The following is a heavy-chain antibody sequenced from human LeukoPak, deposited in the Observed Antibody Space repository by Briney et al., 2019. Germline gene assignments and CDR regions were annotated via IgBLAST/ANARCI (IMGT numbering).Heavy chain of an antibody. V-gene: IGHV3-30*04. CDR2: ILYDGSNK. J-gene: IGHJ3*01. CDR3: ARERWGDAFDF. CDR1: GFTFSSYD. D-gene: IGHD3-16*01. Sequence: GGSLRLSCAASGFTFSSYDMHWVRQAPGKGLEWVAVILYDGSNKYYADSVKGRFTISRDNSKNTMYLEMNSLRVEDTAVYYCARERWGDAFDFWGQGTMVTVSS.